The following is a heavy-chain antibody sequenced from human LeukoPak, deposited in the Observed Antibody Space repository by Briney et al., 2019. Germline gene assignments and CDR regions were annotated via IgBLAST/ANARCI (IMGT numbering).Heavy chain of an antibody. V-gene: IGHV1-18*01. CDR2: ISAYNGNT. CDR3: ARMSIAARLVDY. D-gene: IGHD6-6*01. CDR1: GYTFTSYG. J-gene: IGHJ4*02. Sequence: ASVKVSCKASGYTFTSYGISWVRQAPGQGLEWMGWISAYNGNTSYAQKLQGRVTMTTDTSTSTAYMELRSLRSDDTAVYYCARMSIAARLVDYWGQGTLVTVSS.